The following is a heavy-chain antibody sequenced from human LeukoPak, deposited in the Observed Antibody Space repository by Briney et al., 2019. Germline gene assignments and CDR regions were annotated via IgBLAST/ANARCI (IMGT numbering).Heavy chain of an antibody. CDR1: GGSISSYY. D-gene: IGHD3-10*01. J-gene: IGHJ4*02. Sequence: PSETLSLTCTVSGGSISSYYWSWIRQPPGKGLEWIGRIYTSGSTNYNPSLKSRVTISVDTSKNQFSLKLSSVTAADTAVYYCARSHGSGSYYNLNDYWGQGTLVTVSS. CDR3: ARSHGSGSYYNLNDY. V-gene: IGHV4-4*08. CDR2: IYTSGST.